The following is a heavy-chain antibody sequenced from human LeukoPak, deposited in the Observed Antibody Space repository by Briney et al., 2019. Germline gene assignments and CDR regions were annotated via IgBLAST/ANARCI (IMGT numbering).Heavy chain of an antibody. CDR3: ARDPGGSFDY. CDR1: GFTFNNYA. D-gene: IGHD3-16*01. Sequence: GGSLRLSCAASGFTFNNYAMSWVRHAPGKGLEWVSTISSSGTNYADSVKGRFTISRDNSKSTVDLQMNSLRADDTAVYYCARDPGGSFDYWGQGTLVTVSS. CDR2: ISSSGT. J-gene: IGHJ4*02. V-gene: IGHV3-23*01.